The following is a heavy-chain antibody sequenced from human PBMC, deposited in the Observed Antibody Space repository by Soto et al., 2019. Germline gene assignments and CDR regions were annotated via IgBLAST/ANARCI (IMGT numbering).Heavy chain of an antibody. CDR2: VNAGNGNT. Sequence: GASVKVSCKASGFAFTNYAMQWVRQAPGQRLGWMGWVNAGNGNTKYSQKFLGRVTITRDTSASTAYMELSSLTSEDTAIYYCARGIWTMTRGAYYFDNWGQGTLVTVSS. CDR1: GFAFTNYA. D-gene: IGHD3-10*01. V-gene: IGHV1-3*01. J-gene: IGHJ4*02. CDR3: ARGIWTMTRGAYYFDN.